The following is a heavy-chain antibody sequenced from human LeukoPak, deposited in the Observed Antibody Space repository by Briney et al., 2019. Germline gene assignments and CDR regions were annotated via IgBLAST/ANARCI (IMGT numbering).Heavy chain of an antibody. V-gene: IGHV3-23*01. D-gene: IGHD3-10*01. CDR1: GFTFSNFA. CDR2: ISGSAVST. J-gene: IGHJ5*02. CDR3: AKPALYGSGSYPFDP. Sequence: GGSLRLSCAASGFTFSNFAMSWARQAPGKGLEWVSTISGSAVSTYYADSVKGRFTISRDNSQNTVYLQMNSLRAEDTAVYYCAKPALYGSGSYPFDPWGQGTLVTVSS.